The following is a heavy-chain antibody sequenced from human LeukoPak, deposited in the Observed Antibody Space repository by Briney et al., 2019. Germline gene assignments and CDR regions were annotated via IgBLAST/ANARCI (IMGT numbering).Heavy chain of an antibody. J-gene: IGHJ4*02. V-gene: IGHV1-69*13. CDR1: GYTFTSHL. CDR2: IIPIFGTA. D-gene: IGHD5-24*01. Sequence: GASVKVSCKASGYTFTSHLMHWVRQAPGQGLEWMGGIIPIFGTANYAQKFQGRVTITADESTSTAYMELSSLRSEDTAVYYCARGTVEMATIQDYYFDYWGQGTLVTVSS. CDR3: ARGTVEMATIQDYYFDY.